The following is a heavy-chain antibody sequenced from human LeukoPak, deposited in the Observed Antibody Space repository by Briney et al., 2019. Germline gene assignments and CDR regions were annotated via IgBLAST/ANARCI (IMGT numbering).Heavy chain of an antibody. CDR3: ARSLENWNTPEAMDY. CDR1: GYTSTSYG. CDR2: ISAYNGNT. V-gene: IGHV1-18*01. D-gene: IGHD1/OR15-1a*01. Sequence: ASVKVSCKASGYTSTSYGISWVRQAPGQGLEWMGWISAYNGNTNYAQKLQGRVTMTTDTSTSTAYMELRSLRSDDTAVYYCARSLENWNTPEAMDYWGQGTLVTVSS. J-gene: IGHJ4*02.